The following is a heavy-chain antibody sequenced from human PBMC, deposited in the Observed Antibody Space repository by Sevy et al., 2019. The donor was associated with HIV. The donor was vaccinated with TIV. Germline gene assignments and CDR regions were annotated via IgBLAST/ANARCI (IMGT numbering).Heavy chain of an antibody. CDR3: ARGHSSSWYHY. D-gene: IGHD6-13*01. CDR1: GGSISSYY. J-gene: IGHJ4*02. Sequence: SETLSLICTVSGGSISSYYWSWIRQPPGKGLEWIGYIYYSGSTNYNPSLKSRVTISVDTSKNQFSLKLSSVTAADTAVYYCARGHSSSWYHYWGQGTLVTVSS. V-gene: IGHV4-59*01. CDR2: IYYSGST.